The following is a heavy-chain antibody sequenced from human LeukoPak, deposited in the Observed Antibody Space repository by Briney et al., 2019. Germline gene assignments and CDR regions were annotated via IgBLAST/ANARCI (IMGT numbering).Heavy chain of an antibody. Sequence: SETLSLTCTVSGGSVSSYYWSWIRQPPGKGLEWIGYIKSSGSSNYNPSLKSRVTISMDTSKNRFSLRLNSVTAADTAVYYCARDGTVATNWFDPWGQGTLVTVSS. CDR2: IKSSGSS. CDR3: ARDGTVATNWFDP. J-gene: IGHJ5*02. D-gene: IGHD5-12*01. CDR1: GGSVSSYY. V-gene: IGHV4-59*02.